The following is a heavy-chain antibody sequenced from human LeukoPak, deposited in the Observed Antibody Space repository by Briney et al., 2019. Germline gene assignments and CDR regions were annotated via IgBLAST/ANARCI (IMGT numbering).Heavy chain of an antibody. CDR1: GFTFSSYA. V-gene: IGHV3-23*01. J-gene: IGHJ4*02. CDR2: IKSRGGWT. CDR3: AKGAYDYIEIGYFDS. Sequence: AGGSLRLSCAASGFTFSSYAMRWGRQAPGKGLGWVSAIKSRGGWTFFSDSVKGRFTLSRHNSKRTLYLQMNSLRAEDTAVYYCAKGAYDYIEIGYFDSWGQGALVTVSS. D-gene: IGHD5-12*01.